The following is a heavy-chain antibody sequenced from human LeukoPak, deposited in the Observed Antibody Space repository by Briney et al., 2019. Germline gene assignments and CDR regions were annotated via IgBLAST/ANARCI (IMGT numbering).Heavy chain of an antibody. CDR3: ARDQETTVTPYYFDY. J-gene: IGHJ4*02. V-gene: IGHV3-48*03. Sequence: PGGSLRLSCAASGFTFSSYEMNWVRQAPGKGLEWVSYISSSGSTIYYADSVKGRFTISRDNAKNSLYLQMNSLRAEDTAVYYCARDQETTVTPYYFDYWGQGTLVTVSS. CDR2: ISSSGSTI. D-gene: IGHD4-11*01. CDR1: GFTFSSYE.